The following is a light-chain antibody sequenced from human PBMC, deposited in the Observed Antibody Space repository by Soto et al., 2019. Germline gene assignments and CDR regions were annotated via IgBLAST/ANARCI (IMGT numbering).Light chain of an antibody. CDR1: SSNIGAGYD. CDR2: GNS. J-gene: IGLJ2*01. Sequence: QSVLTQPPSVSGAPGQRVTISCTGSSSNIGAGYDVHWYQQLPGSAPKLLIYGNSNRPSGVPDRFSCSKSGTSASLAITGLQAEDEADYYCQSYDSGLTGGVFGGGTKLTVL. V-gene: IGLV1-40*01. CDR3: QSYDSGLTGGV.